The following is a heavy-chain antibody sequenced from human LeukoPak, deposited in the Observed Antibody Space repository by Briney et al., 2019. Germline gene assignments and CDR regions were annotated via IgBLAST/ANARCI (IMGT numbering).Heavy chain of an antibody. Sequence: PSETLSLTCAVYGGSLNGYYWSWLRQPPGKGLEWIGEINHSGSTNYNPSLKSRVTMSVDTSKNQFSLKLSSVTTADTAVYYCARDRYYYGSGSYYFDYWGQGTLVTVSS. J-gene: IGHJ4*02. CDR3: ARDRYYYGSGSYYFDY. D-gene: IGHD3-10*01. CDR2: INHSGST. CDR1: GGSLNGYY. V-gene: IGHV4-34*01.